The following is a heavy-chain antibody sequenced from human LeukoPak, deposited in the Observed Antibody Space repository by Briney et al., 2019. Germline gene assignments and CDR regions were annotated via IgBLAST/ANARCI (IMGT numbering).Heavy chain of an antibody. CDR3: ASGTGTTNDY. CDR1: GGTFSSYA. V-gene: IGHV1-69*05. D-gene: IGHD1-1*01. Sequence: SVKVPCKASGGTFSSYAISWVRQAPGQGLEWMGRIIPIFGTANYAQKFQGRVTITTDESTSTAYMELSSLRSEDTAVYYCASGTGTTNDYWGQGTLVTVSS. CDR2: IIPIFGTA. J-gene: IGHJ4*02.